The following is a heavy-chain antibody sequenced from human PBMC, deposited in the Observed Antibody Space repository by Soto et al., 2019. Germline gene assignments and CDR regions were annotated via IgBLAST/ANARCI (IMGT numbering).Heavy chain of an antibody. J-gene: IGHJ3*02. CDR2: VYYSGST. Sequence: SETLSLTCSVSGDSVSSGAYYWSWIRQPPGKGLEWIGYVYYSGSTSYNPSLETGVTISVDTSKNQFSLKLTSVTPADTAIYYCARVWGGAFDIWGQGTMVTVSS. V-gene: IGHV4-61*08. CDR3: ARVWGGAFDI. CDR1: GDSVSSGAYY. D-gene: IGHD3-10*01.